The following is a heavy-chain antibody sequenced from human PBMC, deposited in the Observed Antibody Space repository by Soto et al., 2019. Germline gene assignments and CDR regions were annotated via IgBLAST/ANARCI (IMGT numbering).Heavy chain of an antibody. CDR3: ARVPYCGGDCWIYYFDY. CDR2: IKQDGSEE. V-gene: IGHV3-7*01. Sequence: GGSLRLSCAASGFTFSSYWMSWVRQAPGKGLEWVANIKQDGSEEYYVDSVKGRFTISRDNAKNSLYLQMNSLRAEDTAVYYCARVPYCGGDCWIYYFDYWGQGTLVTVSS. CDR1: GFTFSSYW. D-gene: IGHD2-21*02. J-gene: IGHJ4*02.